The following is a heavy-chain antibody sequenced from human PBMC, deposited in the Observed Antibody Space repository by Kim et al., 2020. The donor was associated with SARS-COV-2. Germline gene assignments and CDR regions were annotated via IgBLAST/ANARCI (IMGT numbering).Heavy chain of an antibody. J-gene: IGHJ4*02. D-gene: IGHD3-16*01. CDR3: ARVGVISHGSERWPLGFFDY. Sequence: SETLSLTCSVSGGSLSRGGYYWSWIRQHPEKGLEWIGYINYSGTTHYNPSLKSRVSISVDPSKNQFSLKLTSVTAADTAVYYCARVGVISHGSERWPLGFFDYWGQGSLVTVSS. CDR2: INYSGTT. CDR1: GGSLSRGGYY. V-gene: IGHV4-31*03.